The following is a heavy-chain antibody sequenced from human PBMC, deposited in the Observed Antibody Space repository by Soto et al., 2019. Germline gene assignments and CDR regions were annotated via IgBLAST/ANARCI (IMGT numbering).Heavy chain of an antibody. CDR1: GFTLSGYS. CDR2: ISSLSSPR. V-gene: IGHV3-48*02. CDR3: GSDDTLGTRSFDY. J-gene: IGHJ4*01. Sequence: GGSLRLSCAASGFTLSGYSMNWVGQAPGKGLQWVSYISSLSSPRYYSESVEGRFIISRDNAKNSLYLQINSLRDEYTAVYFCGSDDTLGTRSFDYWGQGALVTVSS. D-gene: IGHD1-7*01.